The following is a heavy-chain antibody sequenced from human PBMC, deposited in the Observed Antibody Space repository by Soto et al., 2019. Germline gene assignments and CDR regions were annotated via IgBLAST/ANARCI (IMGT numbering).Heavy chain of an antibody. Sequence: VQLLESGGGLVQPGGSLRLSCAASGFTFSSYAMSWVRQAPGKGLEWVSAISGSGGSTYYADSVKGRFTISRDNSKNTLYLQMNSLRAEDTAVYYCAKDDATYYDFWSGYYRGAFDIWGQGTMVTVSS. J-gene: IGHJ3*02. CDR3: AKDDATYYDFWSGYYRGAFDI. CDR1: GFTFSSYA. D-gene: IGHD3-3*01. V-gene: IGHV3-23*01. CDR2: ISGSGGST.